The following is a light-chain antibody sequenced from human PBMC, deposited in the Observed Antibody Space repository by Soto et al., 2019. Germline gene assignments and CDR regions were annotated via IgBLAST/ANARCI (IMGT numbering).Light chain of an antibody. J-gene: IGLJ2*01. V-gene: IGLV1-40*01. Sequence: QSVLTQPPSASGAPGQRVTISCTGSSSDIGAGYDVHWYQQLPGTAPKLLIYGNNNRPSGVPDRFSGSKSGTSASLAITGLQAEDEADYYCQSYDSSLRDVVFGGGTKLTVL. CDR3: QSYDSSLRDVV. CDR1: SSDIGAGYD. CDR2: GNN.